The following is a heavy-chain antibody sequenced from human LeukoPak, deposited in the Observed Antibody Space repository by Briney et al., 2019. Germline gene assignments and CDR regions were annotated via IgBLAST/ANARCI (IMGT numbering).Heavy chain of an antibody. CDR3: HSGSYYNGVDY. J-gene: IGHJ4*02. V-gene: IGHV4-34*01. D-gene: IGHD3-10*01. CDR1: GGSFSGYY. Sequence: SETLSLTCAVYGGSFSGYYWSWVRQPPGKGLEWIGEINHSGSTNYNPSLKSRLTISVDTSKNQFSLKLSSVTAADRAVYYCHSGSYYNGVDYWGQGTLVTVSS. CDR2: INHSGST.